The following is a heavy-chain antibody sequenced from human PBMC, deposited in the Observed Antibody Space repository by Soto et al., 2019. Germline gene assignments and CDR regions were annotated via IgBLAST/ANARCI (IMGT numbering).Heavy chain of an antibody. Sequence: GSGPTLVNPTQTLTLTCTFSGFSLSTSGMCVSWICQPPGKALEWLALIDWDDDKYYSTSLKTRLTISKDTSKNQVVLTMTNMGPVDTATYYCARARGYSYGPDYWGQGTLVTVSS. J-gene: IGHJ4*02. V-gene: IGHV2-70*01. CDR2: IDWDDDK. CDR1: GFSLSTSGMC. CDR3: ARARGYSYGPDY. D-gene: IGHD5-18*01.